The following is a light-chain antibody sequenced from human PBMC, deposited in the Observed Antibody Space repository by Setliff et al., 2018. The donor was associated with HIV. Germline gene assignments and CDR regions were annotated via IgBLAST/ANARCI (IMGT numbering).Light chain of an antibody. J-gene: IGLJ1*01. Sequence: QSVLTQPASVSGSPGQSITISCTGTSGDVGGYNYVSWYQQHPGKAPKLMIYDVSNRPSGVSNRFSGSKSGNTAPLTISGLQAEDEADYYCSSYTSSSTHYVFGTGTKVTV. V-gene: IGLV2-14*03. CDR2: DVS. CDR1: SGDVGGYNY. CDR3: SSYTSSSTHYV.